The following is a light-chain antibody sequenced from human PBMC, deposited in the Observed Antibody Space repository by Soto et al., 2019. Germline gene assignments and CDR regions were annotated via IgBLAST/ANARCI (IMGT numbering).Light chain of an antibody. V-gene: IGKV3-11*01. CDR1: QSVSSY. CDR3: QQRSNWPWT. J-gene: IGKJ1*01. Sequence: EIVLTQSPATLTLSPGEGATLSCRASQSVSSYLAWYQQKPGQAPRLLIYDASNRATGIPARFSGNGSGTDFTLTIISLEPEDFAVYYCQQRSNWPWTFGQGTKVEIK. CDR2: DAS.